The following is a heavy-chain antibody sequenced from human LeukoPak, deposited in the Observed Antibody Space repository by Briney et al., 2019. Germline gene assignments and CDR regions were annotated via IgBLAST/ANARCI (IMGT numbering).Heavy chain of an antibody. Sequence: PGGSLRLSCAASGFTFSDYYMSWIRQAPGKGLEWVSYISSSGSTIYYADSVKGRFTISRGNAKNSLYLQMNSLRAEDTAVYYCAREAWAIWNRGFDPWGQGTLVTVSS. CDR2: ISSSGSTI. D-gene: IGHD1-1*01. J-gene: IGHJ5*02. CDR3: AREAWAIWNRGFDP. CDR1: GFTFSDYY. V-gene: IGHV3-11*04.